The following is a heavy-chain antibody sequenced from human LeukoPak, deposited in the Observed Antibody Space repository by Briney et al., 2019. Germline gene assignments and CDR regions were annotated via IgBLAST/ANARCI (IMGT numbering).Heavy chain of an antibody. V-gene: IGHV3-7*01. CDR3: TRDPRHFDS. CDR1: GFPFSTYW. D-gene: IGHD6-6*01. J-gene: IGHJ5*01. Sequence: PGGSLRLSCAASGFPFSTYWMSWVRQAPGKGLEWVANINQDGTEKYYVDSVKGRFTISRDNAKNSLYLQMSSLRVEDTAVYYCTRDPRHFDSCGQGTLVTVSS. CDR2: INQDGTEK.